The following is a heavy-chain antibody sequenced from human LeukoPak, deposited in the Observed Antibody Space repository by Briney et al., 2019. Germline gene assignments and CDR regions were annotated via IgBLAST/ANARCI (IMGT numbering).Heavy chain of an antibody. CDR2: MNPNSGNT. Sequence: RASVKVSCKASGYTFTSYDINWVRQATGQGLEWMGWMNPNSGNTGYAQKFQGRVTITRNTSISTAYMELSSLRSEDTAVYYCARGLFGCSSTSCYKGGDYWGQGTLVTVSS. V-gene: IGHV1-8*03. CDR3: ARGLFGCSSTSCYKGGDY. J-gene: IGHJ4*02. D-gene: IGHD2-2*02. CDR1: GYTFTSYD.